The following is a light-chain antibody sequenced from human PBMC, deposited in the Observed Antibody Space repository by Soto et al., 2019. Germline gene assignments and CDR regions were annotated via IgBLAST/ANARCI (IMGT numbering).Light chain of an antibody. V-gene: IGLV2-14*01. Sequence: QSVLTQPRSVSGSPGQSVTISCTATGSDVGDSSHVSWYQLHPGKAPKLIISEVRNRPSGISYRFTGSKSGNTASLTISGLQAEDEADYYCSSYTTTSTLVFGGGTKVTVL. CDR2: EVR. CDR1: GSDVGDSSH. J-gene: IGLJ3*02. CDR3: SSYTTTSTLV.